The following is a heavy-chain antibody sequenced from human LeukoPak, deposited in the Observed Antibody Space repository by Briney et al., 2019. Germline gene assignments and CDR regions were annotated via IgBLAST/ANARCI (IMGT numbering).Heavy chain of an antibody. CDR3: ARDLGIAAAGPLYYYYYGMDV. J-gene: IGHJ6*02. V-gene: IGHV4-59*01. CDR2: IYYSGST. CDR1: GGSISSYY. Sequence: PSETLSLTCTVSGGSISSYYWSWIRQPPGKGLEWIGYIYYSGSTNYNPSLKSRVTISVDTSKNQFSLKLSSVTAADTAVYYCARDLGIAAAGPLYYYYYGMDVWGQGTTVTVSS. D-gene: IGHD6-13*01.